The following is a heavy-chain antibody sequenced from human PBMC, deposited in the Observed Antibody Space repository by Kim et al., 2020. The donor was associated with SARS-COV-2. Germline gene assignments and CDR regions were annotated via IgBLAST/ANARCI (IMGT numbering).Heavy chain of an antibody. V-gene: IGHV4-34*01. Sequence: SETLSLTCAVYGGSFSGYYWSWIRQPPGKGLEWIGEINHSGSTNYNPSLKSRVTISVDTSKNQFSLKLSSVTAADTAVYYCARVHLRPHYYDSSGYVYWGQGTLVTVSS. J-gene: IGHJ4*02. CDR1: GGSFSGYY. CDR3: ARVHLRPHYYDSSGYVY. D-gene: IGHD3-22*01. CDR2: INHSGST.